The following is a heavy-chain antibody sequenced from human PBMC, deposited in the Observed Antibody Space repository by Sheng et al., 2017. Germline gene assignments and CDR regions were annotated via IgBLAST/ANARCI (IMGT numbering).Heavy chain of an antibody. CDR1: GFTFDDYA. V-gene: IGHV3-9*03. D-gene: IGHD2-2*01. Sequence: EVQLVESGGGLVQPGRSLRLSCAASGFTFDDYAMHWVRQAPGKGLEWVSGISWNSGRIGYVDSVKGRFTISRDNAKNSLYLQMNSLRAEDMALYYCAKVECSSISCYQFDYWGQGTLVTVSS. CDR2: ISWNSGRI. J-gene: IGHJ4*02. CDR3: AKVECSSISCYQFDY.